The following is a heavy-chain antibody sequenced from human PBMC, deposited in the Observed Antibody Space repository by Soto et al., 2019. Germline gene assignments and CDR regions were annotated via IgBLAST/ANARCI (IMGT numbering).Heavy chain of an antibody. J-gene: IGHJ4*02. D-gene: IGHD6-19*01. V-gene: IGHV3-30*18. CDR1: GFTFSSYG. CDR3: AKDPGYSSGWYGNYFDY. CDR2: ISYDGSNK. Sequence: QVQLVESGGGVVQPGRSLRLSCAASGFTFSSYGMHWVRQAPGKGLEWVAVISYDGSNKYYADSVKGRFTISRDNSKHTLYLQMNSLRAEDTAVYYCAKDPGYSSGWYGNYFDYWGQGTLVTVSS.